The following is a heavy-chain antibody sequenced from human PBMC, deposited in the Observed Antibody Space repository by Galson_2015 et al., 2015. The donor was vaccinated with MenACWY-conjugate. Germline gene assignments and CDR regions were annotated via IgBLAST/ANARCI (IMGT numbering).Heavy chain of an antibody. CDR2: IKSKTDGGTT. CDR3: TTGGGPAGILHRYYGMDV. Sequence: SLRLSCAASGFTFSNAWMSWVRQAPGKGLEWVGRIKSKTDGGTTDYAAPVKGRFTISRDDSKNTLSLQMNSLKTEDTAVYYCTTGGGPAGILHRYYGMDVWGQGTTVTVAS. D-gene: IGHD2-2*02. V-gene: IGHV3-15*01. CDR1: GFTFSNAW. J-gene: IGHJ6*02.